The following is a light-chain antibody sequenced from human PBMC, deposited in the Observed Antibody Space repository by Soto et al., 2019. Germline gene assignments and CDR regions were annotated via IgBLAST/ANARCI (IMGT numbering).Light chain of an antibody. J-gene: IGKJ4*01. Sequence: DIQLTQSPSFLSASVGDRVTITCRASQGISPFLAWYQQHPGTAPKRLIYDASNLQSGVPSRFSGSGSGTEFTLTISSLQPEDFATYYCQQVNNYPLTFGGGTKVEIK. V-gene: IGKV1-9*01. CDR3: QQVNNYPLT. CDR2: DAS. CDR1: QGISPF.